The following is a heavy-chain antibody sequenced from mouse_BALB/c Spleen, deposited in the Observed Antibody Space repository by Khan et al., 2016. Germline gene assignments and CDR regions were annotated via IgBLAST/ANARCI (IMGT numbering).Heavy chain of an antibody. D-gene: IGHD1-2*01. J-gene: IGHJ4*01. CDR3: ARSYYGYFAMDY. V-gene: IGHV1-77*01. CDR2: IFPGSGST. Sequence: VQLQQSGTELPRPGASVKLSCKASGYTFTDYYLHWVMQRTGQGLEWIGEIFPGSGSTYYNEKFKGKASLTADTSPSMAYMQLSNLTSEDSIVYFCARSYYGYFAMDYWGHGASVTVSS. CDR1: GYTFTDYY.